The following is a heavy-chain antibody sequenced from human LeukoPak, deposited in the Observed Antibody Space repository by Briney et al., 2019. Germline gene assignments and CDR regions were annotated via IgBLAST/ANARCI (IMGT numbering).Heavy chain of an antibody. D-gene: IGHD6-6*01. CDR1: GGSFSGYY. CDR2: INHSGST. V-gene: IGHV4-34*01. CDR3: ARSDQQEYTSVYYFDY. Sequence: PSETLSLTCAVYGGSFSGYYWSCLRQPPGKGLEWIGEINHSGSTNYNPSLKSRVTISVDTSKNQFSLRLSSVTAADTAVYYCARSDQQEYTSVYYFDYWGQGTLVTVSS. J-gene: IGHJ4*02.